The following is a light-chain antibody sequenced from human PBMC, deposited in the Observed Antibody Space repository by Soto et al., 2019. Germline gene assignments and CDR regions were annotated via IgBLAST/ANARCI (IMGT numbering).Light chain of an antibody. CDR3: QQYGSSPRT. CDR1: QSVSSSS. CDR2: GAS. Sequence: EIVLTQSPGTLSLSPGERATLSCRASQSVSSSSLAWYQQKPGQAPRLLIFGASTRAAGFPDRFSGSGSGTAVTITISRLEPEDVAVYDGQQYGSSPRTFGQGTKVEIK. V-gene: IGKV3-20*01. J-gene: IGKJ1*01.